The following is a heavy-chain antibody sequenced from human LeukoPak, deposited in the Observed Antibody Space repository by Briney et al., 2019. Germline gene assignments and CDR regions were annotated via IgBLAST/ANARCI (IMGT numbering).Heavy chain of an antibody. V-gene: IGHV3-7*01. J-gene: IGHJ6*02. D-gene: IGHD6-13*01. CDR3: ARVIAAAGGYCYGMDV. CDR2: IKQDGSEK. CDR1: GFTFSSYW. Sequence: GGSLRLSCAASGFTFSSYWMSWVSQAPGKGREWVANIKQDGSEKYYVDSVKGRFTISTDNAKTSLYLQMNSLRAEDTAVYYCARVIAAAGGYCYGMDVWGQGTTVTVSS.